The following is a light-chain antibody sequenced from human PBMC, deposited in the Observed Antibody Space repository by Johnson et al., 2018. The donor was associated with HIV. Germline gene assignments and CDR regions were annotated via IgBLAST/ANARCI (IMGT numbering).Light chain of an antibody. CDR1: TSNIGNNY. V-gene: IGLV1-51*02. CDR2: ENN. Sequence: QSVLTQPPSVSAAPGQKVTISCSGGTSNIGNNYVSWYQHLPGTAPKLLIYENNKRPSGIPDRFSGAKSGTSANLAITGLQTGDAAEYYCGTWDSSLSAFVSGMGTNVTVL. J-gene: IGLJ1*01. CDR3: GTWDSSLSAFV.